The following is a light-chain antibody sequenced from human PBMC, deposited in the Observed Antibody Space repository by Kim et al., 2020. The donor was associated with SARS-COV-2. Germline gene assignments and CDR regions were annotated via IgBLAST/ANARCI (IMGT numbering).Light chain of an antibody. CDR2: GAS. V-gene: IGKV3-20*01. CDR1: WIFANNY. Sequence: SPGVRASLSCRASWIFANNYLASYQRNPGQFYRLLIYGASSRYTGSPDRFSGSGSATDFTLTISRLEPEDFAVYYCQQYGSSPRFGRGTKVDIK. J-gene: IGKJ4*01. CDR3: QQYGSSPR.